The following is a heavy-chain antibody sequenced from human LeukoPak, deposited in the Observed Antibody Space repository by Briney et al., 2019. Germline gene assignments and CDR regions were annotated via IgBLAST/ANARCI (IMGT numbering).Heavy chain of an antibody. Sequence: PGGSLRLSCAASGFPVSSYSMNWVRQAPGKGLEWVSYISSSSSTIYYADSVKGRFTISRDNAKNSLYLQMNSLRAEDTAVYYCARDAGLMVFDYWGQGTLVTVSS. CDR1: GFPVSSYS. CDR3: ARDAGLMVFDY. V-gene: IGHV3-48*01. CDR2: ISSSSSTI. D-gene: IGHD2-8*01. J-gene: IGHJ4*02.